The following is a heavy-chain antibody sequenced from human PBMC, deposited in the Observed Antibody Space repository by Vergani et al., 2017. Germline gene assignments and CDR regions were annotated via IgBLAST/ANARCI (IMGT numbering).Heavy chain of an antibody. V-gene: IGHV3-33*01. CDR3: ARDRSSPTFRYFDL. CDR2: IWYDGSNK. Sequence: QVQLVESGGGVVQPGRSLRLSCAASGFTFSSYGMHWVRQAPGKGLEWVAVIWYDGSNKYYAESVKGRFTISRDNSKNTLYLQMNSLRAEDTAVYYCARDRSSPTFRYFDLWGRGTLVTVSS. CDR1: GFTFSSYG. D-gene: IGHD6-6*01. J-gene: IGHJ2*01.